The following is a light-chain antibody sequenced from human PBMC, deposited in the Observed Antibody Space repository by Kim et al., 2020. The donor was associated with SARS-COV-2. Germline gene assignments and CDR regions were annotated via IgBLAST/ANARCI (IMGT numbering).Light chain of an antibody. V-gene: IGKV1-39*01. CDR3: QQTYNTLT. CDR2: ATS. Sequence: SAFVGDTIPITCRPSQSISNFLNWYQQKPGEAPKLLIYATSHLQTGVPSRFSGSGSGSQFTLTISDLQPEDFAKYYCQQTYNTLTFGGGTEVDIK. J-gene: IGKJ4*02. CDR1: QSISNF.